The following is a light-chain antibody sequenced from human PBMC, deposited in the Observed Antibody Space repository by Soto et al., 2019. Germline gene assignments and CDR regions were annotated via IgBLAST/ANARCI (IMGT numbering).Light chain of an antibody. Sequence: QSVLTQPPSVSGASGQRVTISCTGTSSNIGAGYDVHWYQQFPGTAPKLLIYGNRNRPSGVPDRFSGSKSGTSASLAITGLQAEDEATYYCQSCDSSLSGSGVFGTGTKVTVL. J-gene: IGLJ1*01. V-gene: IGLV1-40*01. CDR1: SSNIGAGYD. CDR2: GNR. CDR3: QSCDSSLSGSGV.